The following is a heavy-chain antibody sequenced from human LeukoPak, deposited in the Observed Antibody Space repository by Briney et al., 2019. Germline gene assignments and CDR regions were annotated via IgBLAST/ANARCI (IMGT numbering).Heavy chain of an antibody. V-gene: IGHV3-21*01. Sequence: GGSLRLSCAASGFTFSNYEMNWVRQAPGKGLEWVSSISSRSSYIYYADSVKGRFTISRDNAKNSLYLQVNSLRAEDTAVYYCARDPDVLGYGSGSDYFDYWGQGTLVTVSS. CDR1: GFTFSNYE. J-gene: IGHJ4*02. D-gene: IGHD3-10*01. CDR3: ARDPDVLGYGSGSDYFDY. CDR2: ISSRSSYI.